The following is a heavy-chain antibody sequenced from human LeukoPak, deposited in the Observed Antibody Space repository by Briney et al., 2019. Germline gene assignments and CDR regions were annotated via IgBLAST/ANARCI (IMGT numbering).Heavy chain of an antibody. D-gene: IGHD1-1*01. Sequence: GGSLRLSCAASGFTFDDYIMHWVRQAPGKGLEWVSLISWDGGSTYYADSVKGRFTISRDNSKNSLYLQMNSLRTEDTAVYYCARGRRSGDYWGQGTLVTVSS. J-gene: IGHJ4*02. V-gene: IGHV3-43*01. CDR3: ARGRRSGDY. CDR1: GFTFDDYI. CDR2: ISWDGGST.